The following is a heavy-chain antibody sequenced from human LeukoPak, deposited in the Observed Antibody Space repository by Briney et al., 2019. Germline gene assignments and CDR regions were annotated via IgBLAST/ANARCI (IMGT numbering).Heavy chain of an antibody. CDR2: ISSDGRTT. Sequence: GGSLRLSCAASGFTFSYNWMHWVRQAPGKGLVWVSRISSDGRTTHYADSVKGRFTISRDSAKNTLFLQMNDLRAEDTAVYYCLGYYSGSPNWGHGTLVTVSS. J-gene: IGHJ4*01. V-gene: IGHV3-74*01. D-gene: IGHD3-10*01. CDR3: LGYYSGSPN. CDR1: GFTFSYNW.